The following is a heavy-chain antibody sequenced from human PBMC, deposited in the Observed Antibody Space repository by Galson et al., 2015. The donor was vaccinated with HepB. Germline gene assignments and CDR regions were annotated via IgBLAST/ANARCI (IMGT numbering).Heavy chain of an antibody. Sequence: SLRLSCAASGFTFSSYSMNWVRQAPGKGLEWVSYISSSSSTIYYADSVKGRFTISRDNAKNSLYLQMNSLRAEDTAVYYCASISPYGSGSPLDYWGQGTLVTVSS. CDR2: ISSSSSTI. CDR3: ASISPYGSGSPLDY. J-gene: IGHJ4*02. CDR1: GFTFSSYS. V-gene: IGHV3-48*01. D-gene: IGHD3-10*01.